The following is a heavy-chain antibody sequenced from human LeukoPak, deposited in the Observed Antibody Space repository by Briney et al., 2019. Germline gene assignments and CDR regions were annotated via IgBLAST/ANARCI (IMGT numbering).Heavy chain of an antibody. D-gene: IGHD6-13*01. CDR1: GFTFFSSW. CDR2: MGPDGSQI. CDR3: AKDPERYSSSWYFGHFDY. Sequence: PGGSLRLSCVASGFTFFSSWMSWVRQAPGKGLEWVADMGPDGSQILYVDSVRGRFTVSRDNAKNSLYLQMNSLRAEDTAVYYCAKDPERYSSSWYFGHFDYWGQGTLVTVSS. V-gene: IGHV3-7*01. J-gene: IGHJ4*02.